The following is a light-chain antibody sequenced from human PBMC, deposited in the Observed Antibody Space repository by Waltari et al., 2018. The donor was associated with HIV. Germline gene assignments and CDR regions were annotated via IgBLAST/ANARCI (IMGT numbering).Light chain of an antibody. Sequence: SYELTQPPSVSVSPGQTASITCSGGKLGDKYACWYQQKPGQSPVLVIYQDNKRPSGIPERFSGSNSGNTATLTISGTQAMDEADYYCQAWDSSTRVFGTGTKVTVL. CDR2: QDN. CDR1: KLGDKY. V-gene: IGLV3-1*01. CDR3: QAWDSSTRV. J-gene: IGLJ1*01.